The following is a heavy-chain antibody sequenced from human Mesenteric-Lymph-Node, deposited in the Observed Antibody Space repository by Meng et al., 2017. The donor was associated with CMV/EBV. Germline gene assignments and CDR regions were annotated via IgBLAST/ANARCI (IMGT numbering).Heavy chain of an antibody. J-gene: IGHJ6*02. CDR2: IKSKTDGGTT. V-gene: IGHV3-15*01. CDR1: GFTFSIAR. Sequence: GGSLRLSCAASGFTFSIARMSWVRQAPGKGLEWVGRIKSKTDGGTTDYAAPVKGRFTISRDDSKNTLYLQMNSLKTEDTAVYYCTTPPDPYSGYDFILYYYGMDVWGQGTTVTVSS. CDR3: TTPPDPYSGYDFILYYYGMDV. D-gene: IGHD5-12*01.